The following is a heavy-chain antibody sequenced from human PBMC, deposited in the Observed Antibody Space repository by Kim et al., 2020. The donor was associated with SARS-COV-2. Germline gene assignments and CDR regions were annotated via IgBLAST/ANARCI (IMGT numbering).Heavy chain of an antibody. CDR1: GGTFSSYA. J-gene: IGHJ4*02. D-gene: IGHD6-6*01. CDR2: IIPILGIA. V-gene: IGHV1-69*04. CDR3: ARAFSGSSPDY. Sequence: SVKVSCKASGGTFSSYAISWVRQAPGQGLEWMGRIIPILGIANYAQKFQGRVTITADKSTSTAYMELSSLRSEDTAVYYCARAFSGSSPDYWGQGTLVTVSS.